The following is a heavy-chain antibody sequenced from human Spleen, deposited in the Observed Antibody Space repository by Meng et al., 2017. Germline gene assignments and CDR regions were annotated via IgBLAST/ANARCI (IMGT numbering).Heavy chain of an antibody. CDR3: ARIDYGALDY. D-gene: IGHD4-17*01. J-gene: IGHJ4*02. V-gene: IGHV3-20*04. Sequence: LSLTCAASGFTFGDYGMSWVRQAPGKGLELVSEINWDGGNSHYADSVKGRFTISRDNSKNTLYLQMNSLRAEDTAVYYCARIDYGALDYWGQGTLVTVSS. CDR1: GFTFGDYG. CDR2: INWDGGNS.